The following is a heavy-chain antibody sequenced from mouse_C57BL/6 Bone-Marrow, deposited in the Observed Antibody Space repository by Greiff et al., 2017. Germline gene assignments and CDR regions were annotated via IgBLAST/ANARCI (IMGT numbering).Heavy chain of an antibody. V-gene: IGHV1-81*01. Sequence: VQLVESGAELARPGASVKLSCKASGYTFTSYGISWVKQRTGQGLEWIGEIYPRSGNTYYNEKFKGKATLTADKSSSTAYMALRSLTSEDSAVYFCARLRQGAWFAYWGQGTLVTVSA. J-gene: IGHJ3*01. CDR3: ARLRQGAWFAY. CDR1: GYTFTSYG. CDR2: IYPRSGNT. D-gene: IGHD2-12*01.